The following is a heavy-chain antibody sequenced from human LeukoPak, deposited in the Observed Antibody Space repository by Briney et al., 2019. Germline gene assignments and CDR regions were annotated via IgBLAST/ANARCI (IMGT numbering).Heavy chain of an antibody. CDR2: IYYSGST. D-gene: IGHD6-19*01. Sequence: SQTLSLTCTVSGGSISSYYWGWIRQPPGKGLEWIGNIYYSGSTYYSPSLKSRVTISVDTSKNLFSLKLSSVTAADTAVYYCARHLFSGGWYHVDSWGQGTLVTVSS. CDR1: GGSISSYY. J-gene: IGHJ4*02. CDR3: ARHLFSGGWYHVDS. V-gene: IGHV4-39*01.